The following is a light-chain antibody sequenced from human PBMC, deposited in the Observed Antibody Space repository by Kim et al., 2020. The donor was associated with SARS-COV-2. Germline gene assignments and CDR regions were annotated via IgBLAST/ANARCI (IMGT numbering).Light chain of an antibody. Sequence: QGGPISWSGSTSNIGNSDVEWYQQHPGKAAKLLVYYGDLLPSGVSDRFSGSKSGTSAALAISGLQSEDEADYYCGAWDDRLNGPVFGGGTQLTVL. CDR1: TSNIGNSD. V-gene: IGLV1-36*01. CDR3: GAWDDRLNGPV. CDR2: YGD. J-gene: IGLJ3*02.